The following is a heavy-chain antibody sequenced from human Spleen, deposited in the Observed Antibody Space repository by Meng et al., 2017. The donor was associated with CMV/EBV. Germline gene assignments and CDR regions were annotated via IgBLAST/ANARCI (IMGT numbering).Heavy chain of an antibody. CDR2: TYYRSKWYN. CDR3: ARGEVAGPTYYFDY. CDR1: DSVSRNSAA. Sequence: DSVSRNSAAWNWIRQSPSRGLEWLGRTYYRSKWYNDYAVSVKSRVTINPDTSKNQFSLQLNSVTPEDTAVYYCARGEVAGPTYYFDYWGQGTLVTVSS. V-gene: IGHV6-1*01. J-gene: IGHJ4*02. D-gene: IGHD6-19*01.